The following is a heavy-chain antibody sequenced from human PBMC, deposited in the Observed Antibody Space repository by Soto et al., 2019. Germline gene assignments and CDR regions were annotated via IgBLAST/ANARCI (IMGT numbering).Heavy chain of an antibody. CDR3: ASSGAREGDWFDP. V-gene: IGHV4-31*03. Sequence: QVQLQESGPGVVKTSQTLSLTCTVSGGSIRRRGYYWSWIRHRPGEGLQWIGFFYYSGITDYNPSLTRRAVISADTSNNQVFLQLSSVTAAYTAVYYCASSGAREGDWFDPWGQGTLVTVSS. D-gene: IGHD3-16*01. CDR1: GGSIRRRGYY. CDR2: FYYSGIT. J-gene: IGHJ5*02.